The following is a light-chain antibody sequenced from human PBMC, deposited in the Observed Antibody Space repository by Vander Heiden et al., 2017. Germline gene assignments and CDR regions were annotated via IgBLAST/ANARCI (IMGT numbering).Light chain of an antibody. V-gene: IGLV4-69*01. CDR1: SGQSSYA. Sequence: QLVLTQSPSASASLGASVKLTCTLSSGQSSYAIAWPQQQPEKGPRYLMKLNSDGSHSKGDGIPARFSGSSSGAERYLTISSLQSEDEADYYCQTWGTGVWVFGGGTKLTVL. CDR3: QTWGTGVWV. J-gene: IGLJ3*02. CDR2: LNSDGSH.